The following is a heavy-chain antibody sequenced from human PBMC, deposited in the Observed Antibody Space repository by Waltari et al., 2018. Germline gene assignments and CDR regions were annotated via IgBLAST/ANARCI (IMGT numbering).Heavy chain of an antibody. J-gene: IGHJ6*02. CDR1: GSTFIAYW. CDR2: SYPDDSDT. Sequence: QLVQSGAEVKKPGESVKISCQGFGSTFIAYWIAWVRQMPGKGLEWMGISYPDDSDTRDGPSFQGQVTISADKSINTAYLQWTSLKASDTAVYYCARPRRSGWYYSGMDVWGQGTSLIVSS. V-gene: IGHV5-51*01. D-gene: IGHD6-19*01. CDR3: ARPRRSGWYYSGMDV.